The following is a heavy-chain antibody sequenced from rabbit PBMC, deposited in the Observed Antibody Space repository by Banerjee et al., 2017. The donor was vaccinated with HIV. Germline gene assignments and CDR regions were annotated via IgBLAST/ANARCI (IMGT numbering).Heavy chain of an antibody. J-gene: IGHJ4*01. CDR3: ARLGHADYPYAYGLKL. V-gene: IGHV1S45*01. D-gene: IGHD6-1*01. CDR2: IYTGDSGST. CDR1: GFSFSNKAV. Sequence: QEQLVESGGGLVQPGGSLKLSCTASGFSFSNKAVMCWVRQAPGKGLEWIACIYTGDSGSTYYTSWAKGRFTISKTSSTTVTLQMTSLTAADTATYFCARLGHADYPYAYGLKLWGPGTLVTVS.